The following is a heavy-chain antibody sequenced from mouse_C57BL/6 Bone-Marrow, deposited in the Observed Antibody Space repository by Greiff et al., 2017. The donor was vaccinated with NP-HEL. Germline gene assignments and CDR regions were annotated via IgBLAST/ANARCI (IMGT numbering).Heavy chain of an antibody. CDR3: ARRHYYGSSLFAY. J-gene: IGHJ3*01. Sequence: LQESGAELMKPGASVKLSCKATGYTFTGYWIEWVKQRPGHGLEWIGEILPGSGSTNYKEKFKGKATFTADTSSNTAYMQLSSLTTEDSAIYYCARRHYYGSSLFAYWGQGTLVTVSA. D-gene: IGHD1-1*01. CDR1: GYTFTGYW. V-gene: IGHV1-9*01. CDR2: ILPGSGST.